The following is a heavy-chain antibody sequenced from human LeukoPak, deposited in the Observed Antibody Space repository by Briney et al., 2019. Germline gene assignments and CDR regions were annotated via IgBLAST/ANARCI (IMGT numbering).Heavy chain of an antibody. CDR2: IYSGGTT. CDR3: TRDPRRLDY. V-gene: IGHV3-53*01. J-gene: IGHJ4*02. Sequence: GGSLRLSCTASGFTVSSNYMSWVRQAPGKGLEWVSVIYSGGTTYYADSVKGRFTISRDNSKNTLYLQMNGLRAEDTAVYYCTRDPRRLDYWGQGTLVTVSS. CDR1: GFTVSSNY.